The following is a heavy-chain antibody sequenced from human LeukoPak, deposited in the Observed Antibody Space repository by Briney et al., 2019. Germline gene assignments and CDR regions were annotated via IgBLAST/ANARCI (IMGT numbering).Heavy chain of an antibody. D-gene: IGHD3-3*01. Sequence: ASVKVSCKASGYTFTGYYMHWVRQAPGQGLEWMGWINPNSGGTNYAQKFQGRVTMTRDTSISTAYMELSRLRSDDTAVYYCARVFGPNYDFWSGYFAPQGMALGYYFDYWGQGTLVTVSS. CDR3: ARVFGPNYDFWSGYFAPQGMALGYYFDY. V-gene: IGHV1-2*02. CDR2: INPNSGGT. J-gene: IGHJ4*02. CDR1: GYTFTGYY.